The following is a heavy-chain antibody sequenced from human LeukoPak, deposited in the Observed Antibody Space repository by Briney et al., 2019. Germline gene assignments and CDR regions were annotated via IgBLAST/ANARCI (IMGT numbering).Heavy chain of an antibody. J-gene: IGHJ4*02. CDR1: GFTFSTYG. Sequence: GSLRLSCAASGFTFSTYGLHWVRQAPGKGLEGVALIWYDGSNKYYADSVKGRFTISRDNSKNTLYLQMNSLRAEETAVYYCAREKQKYSSGWYCLDYWGQGTLVTVSS. V-gene: IGHV3-33*01. CDR3: AREKQKYSSGWYCLDY. CDR2: IWYDGSNK. D-gene: IGHD6-19*01.